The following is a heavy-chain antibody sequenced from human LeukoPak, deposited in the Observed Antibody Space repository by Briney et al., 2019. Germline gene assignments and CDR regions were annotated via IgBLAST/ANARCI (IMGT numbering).Heavy chain of an antibody. J-gene: IGHJ5*02. CDR1: GGSISSYH. Sequence: PSETLSLTRTVSGGSISSYHWSWIRQPPGKGLEWIGYIYYSGSTNYNPSLKSRVTISVDTSKNQFSLKLSSVTAADTAVYYCARGIAARRPEGNWFDPWGQGTLVTVSS. CDR3: ARGIAARRPEGNWFDP. CDR2: IYYSGST. V-gene: IGHV4-59*01. D-gene: IGHD6-6*01.